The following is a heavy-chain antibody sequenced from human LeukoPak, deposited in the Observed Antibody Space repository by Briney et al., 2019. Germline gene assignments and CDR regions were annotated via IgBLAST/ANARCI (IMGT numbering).Heavy chain of an antibody. CDR1: GGSISSYY. CDR3: ARHSNPPFSSGWYGFDY. J-gene: IGHJ4*02. V-gene: IGHV4-59*08. D-gene: IGHD6-19*01. Sequence: SETLSLTCTVSGGSISSYYWSWIRQPPGKGLEWIGYIYYSGSTNYNPSLKSRVTISVDTSKNQFSLKLSSVTAADTAVYYCARHSNPPFSSGWYGFDYWGQGTLVTVSS. CDR2: IYYSGST.